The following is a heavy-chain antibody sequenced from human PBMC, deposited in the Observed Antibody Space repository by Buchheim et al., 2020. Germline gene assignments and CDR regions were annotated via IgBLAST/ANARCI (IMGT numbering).Heavy chain of an antibody. V-gene: IGHV3-23*01. CDR3: ARVMNLWFSLDYYYGMDV. CDR2: ISGSGGST. J-gene: IGHJ6*02. Sequence: EVQLLESGGGLVQPGGSLRLSCAASGFTFSSYAMSWVRQAPGKGLEWVSAISGSGGSTYYADSVKGRFTISRDNSKNTLYLQMNSLRAEDTAVYYCARVMNLWFSLDYYYGMDVWGQGTT. D-gene: IGHD3-10*01. CDR1: GFTFSSYA.